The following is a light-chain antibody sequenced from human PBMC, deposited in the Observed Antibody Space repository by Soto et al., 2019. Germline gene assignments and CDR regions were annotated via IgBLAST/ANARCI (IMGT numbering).Light chain of an antibody. V-gene: IGKV4-1*01. CDR2: WAS. J-gene: IGKJ1*01. Sequence: DIVMTQSPDSLAVSLGERATINCKSSQRVLYSSSNKNYLAWYQQKPGQPPKLLIYWASTRESGVPDRFSGSGSVTDFTLTISSLQAEDVAVYYCQQYCSSPWTFCQGTKVEIK. CDR3: QQYCSSPWT. CDR1: QRVLYSSSNKNY.